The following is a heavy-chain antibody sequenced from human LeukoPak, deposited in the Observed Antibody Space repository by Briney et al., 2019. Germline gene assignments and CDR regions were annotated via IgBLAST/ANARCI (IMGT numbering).Heavy chain of an antibody. J-gene: IGHJ4*02. CDR3: ARVSLLDDGGLGDY. D-gene: IGHD4-23*01. CDR1: GFTFRTYG. CDR2: IWQDGSNK. V-gene: IGHV3-33*01. Sequence: PGGSLRLSCAASGFTFRTYGMHWVRQAPGKGLEWVAVIWQDGSNKDYADFVKGRFTISRDNAKNSLYLQMNSLRADDTAVYYCARVSLLDDGGLGDYWGQGTLVTVSS.